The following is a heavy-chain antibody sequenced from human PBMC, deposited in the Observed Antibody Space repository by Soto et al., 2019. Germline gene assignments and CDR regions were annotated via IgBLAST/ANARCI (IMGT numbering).Heavy chain of an antibody. V-gene: IGHV4-31*03. Sequence: SETLSLTCTVPGGSISSGGYYWSWIRQHPGKGLEWIGYIYYSGSTYYNPSLKSRVTISVDTPKNQFSLKLSSVTAADTAVYYCARTYYYDSSGYYYKYNWFDPWGQGTLVTVSS. CDR3: ARTYYYDSSGYYYKYNWFDP. J-gene: IGHJ5*02. CDR1: GGSISSGGYY. D-gene: IGHD3-22*01. CDR2: IYYSGST.